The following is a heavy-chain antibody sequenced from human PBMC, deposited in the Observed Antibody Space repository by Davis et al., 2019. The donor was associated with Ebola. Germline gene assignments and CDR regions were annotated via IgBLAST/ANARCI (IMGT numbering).Heavy chain of an antibody. J-gene: IGHJ4*02. CDR1: GFTFSNAW. Sequence: GESLKISCVASGFTFSNAWMSWVRQAPGKGLEWVGRIKSKTDGGTTDYAAPVKGRFTISRDDSKNTLYLQMNSLKTEDTAVYYCTTERVQYYYDSSGYWASRGLDYWGQGTLVTVSS. V-gene: IGHV3-15*01. CDR3: TTERVQYYYDSSGYWASRGLDY. CDR2: IKSKTDGGTT. D-gene: IGHD3-22*01.